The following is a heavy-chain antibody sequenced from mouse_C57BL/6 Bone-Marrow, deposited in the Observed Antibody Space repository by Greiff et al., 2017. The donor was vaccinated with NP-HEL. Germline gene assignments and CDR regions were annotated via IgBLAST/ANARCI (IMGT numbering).Heavy chain of an antibody. CDR3: ARSTMKGFAY. CDR1: GYTFTSYW. Sequence: QVHVKQPGAELVKPGASVKMSCKASGYTFTSYWITWVKQRPGQGLEWIGDIYPGSGSTNYNEKFKSKATLTVDTSSSTAYMQLSSLTSEDSAVYYCARSTMKGFAYWGQGTLVTVSA. V-gene: IGHV1-55*01. D-gene: IGHD6-1*01. J-gene: IGHJ3*01. CDR2: IYPGSGST.